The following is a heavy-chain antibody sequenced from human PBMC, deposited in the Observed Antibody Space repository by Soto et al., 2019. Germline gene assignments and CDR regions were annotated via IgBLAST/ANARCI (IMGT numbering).Heavy chain of an antibody. CDR1: GGTFSSYA. V-gene: IGHV1-69*13. CDR2: IIPIFGTA. CDR3: ARVDEYYYDSSGEVDAFDI. D-gene: IGHD3-22*01. J-gene: IGHJ3*02. Sequence: SVKVSCKASGGTFSSYAISWVRQAPGQGLEWMGGIIPIFGTANYAQKFQGRVTITADESTSTAYMELSSPRSEDTAVYYCARVDEYYYDSSGEVDAFDIWGQGTMVTVSS.